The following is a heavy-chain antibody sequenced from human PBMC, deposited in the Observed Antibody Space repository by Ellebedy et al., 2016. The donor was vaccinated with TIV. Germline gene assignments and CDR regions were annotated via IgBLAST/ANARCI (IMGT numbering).Heavy chain of an antibody. CDR3: ARDPDPGAFDI. J-gene: IGHJ3*02. V-gene: IGHV4-31*01. CDR1: GGSISSGGYY. Sequence: MPSETLSLTCTVSGGSISSGGYYWSWIRQHPGKGLEWIGYIYYSGSTYYNPSLKSLVTISVDTSKNQFSLKLSSVTAADTAVYYCARDPDPGAFDIWGQGTMVTVSS. CDR2: IYYSGST. D-gene: IGHD1-14*01.